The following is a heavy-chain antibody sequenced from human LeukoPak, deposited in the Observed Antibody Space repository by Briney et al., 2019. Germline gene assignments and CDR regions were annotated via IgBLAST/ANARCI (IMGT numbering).Heavy chain of an antibody. CDR1: GFTFSSYA. V-gene: IGHV3-30*04. Sequence: GGSLRLSCAASGFTFSSYAMHWVRQAPGKGLEWVAVISYDGSKKYYADSVKGRFTISRDNSKNTLYLQMNSLRAEDTAVYYCARDIYGSGSYYNFLVPIYYYGMDVWGKGTTVTVSS. D-gene: IGHD3-10*01. CDR2: ISYDGSKK. CDR3: ARDIYGSGSYYNFLVPIYYYGMDV. J-gene: IGHJ6*04.